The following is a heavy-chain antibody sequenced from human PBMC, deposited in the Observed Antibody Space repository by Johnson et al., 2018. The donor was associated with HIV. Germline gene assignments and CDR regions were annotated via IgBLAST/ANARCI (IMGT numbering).Heavy chain of an antibody. CDR3: ARVRRQLVRLSAFDI. J-gene: IGHJ3*02. D-gene: IGHD6-6*01. V-gene: IGHV3-9*01. CDR2: ISWNSGSI. CDR1: GFTFDDYA. Sequence: VLLVESGGGLVQPGRSLRLSCAASGFTFDDYAMHWVRQAPGKGLEWVSGISWNSGSIGYADSVKGRFTISRDNAKNSLHLQMNSLRAEDTAVYFCARVRRQLVRLSAFDIWGQGTLVTVSS.